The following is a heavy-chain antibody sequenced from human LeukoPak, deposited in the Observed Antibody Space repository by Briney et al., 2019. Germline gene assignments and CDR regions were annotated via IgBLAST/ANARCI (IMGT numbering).Heavy chain of an antibody. V-gene: IGHV3-23*01. D-gene: IGHD3-22*01. CDR2: ISGSGGST. Sequence: GALRLSCAASGFTFSSYGMSWVRQAPGEGLEWVSAISGSGGSTYYADSVKGRFTISRDNSKNTLYLQMNSLRAEDTAVYYCANTPDYYDSSGYYPYYMDVWGKGTTVTISS. CDR3: ANTPDYYDSSGYYPYYMDV. CDR1: GFTFSSYG. J-gene: IGHJ6*03.